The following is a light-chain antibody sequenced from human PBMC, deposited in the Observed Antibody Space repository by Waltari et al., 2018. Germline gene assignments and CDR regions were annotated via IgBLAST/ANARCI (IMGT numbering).Light chain of an antibody. Sequence: QSVLTQPASVSGSPGQSITISCTGTRSDVGGYDYVSWYQQQPGKAPKLIIYDVKNRPAGVSNRLSGSKSGDTASLTISGLQAEDEADYYCSSYAVTTTLLFGGGTKLTVL. CDR3: SSYAVTTTLL. J-gene: IGLJ2*01. V-gene: IGLV2-14*03. CDR2: DVK. CDR1: RSDVGGYDY.